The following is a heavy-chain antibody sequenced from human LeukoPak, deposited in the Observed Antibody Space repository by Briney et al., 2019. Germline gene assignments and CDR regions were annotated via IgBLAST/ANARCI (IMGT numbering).Heavy chain of an antibody. Sequence: ASAKVSCKASGYTFTSYYMHWVRQAPGQGLEWMGIINPSGGSTSYAQKFQGRVTMTRDTSTSTVYVELSSLRSEDTAVYYCAREVTYYYVSSGYSNDAFDIWGQGTMVTVSS. J-gene: IGHJ3*02. CDR1: GYTFTSYY. D-gene: IGHD3-22*01. V-gene: IGHV1-46*01. CDR2: INPSGGST. CDR3: AREVTYYYVSSGYSNDAFDI.